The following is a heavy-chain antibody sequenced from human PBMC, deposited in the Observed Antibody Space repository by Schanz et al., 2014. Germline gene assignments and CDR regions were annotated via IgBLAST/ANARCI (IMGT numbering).Heavy chain of an antibody. V-gene: IGHV3-72*01. Sequence: VQLVESGGDLVKPGGSLRLSCEASGFTFNSYAFHWVRQAPGKGLEWVGRITNKPNNYNTEYAASVKGRFTISRDDSRNSLYLQMSSLKTEDTAVYYCVRLDVHDYWGQGTLVTVSA. CDR2: ITNKPNNYNT. D-gene: IGHD3-16*01. CDR3: VRLDVHDY. J-gene: IGHJ4*02. CDR1: GFTFNSYA.